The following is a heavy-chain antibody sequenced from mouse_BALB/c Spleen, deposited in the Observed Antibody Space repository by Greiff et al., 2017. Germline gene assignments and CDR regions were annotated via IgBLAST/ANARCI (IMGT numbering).Heavy chain of an antibody. J-gene: IGHJ4*01. CDR1: GYTFTDYN. CDR2: INPNNGGT. V-gene: IGHV1-18*01. Sequence: EVQLQQSGPELVKPGASVKIPCKASGYTFTDYNMDWVKQSHGKSLEWIGDINPNNGGTIYNQKFKGKATLTVDKSSSTAYMELRSLTSEDTAVYYCARGDYLGYAMDYWGQGTSVTVSS. D-gene: IGHD1-1*01. CDR3: ARGDYLGYAMDY.